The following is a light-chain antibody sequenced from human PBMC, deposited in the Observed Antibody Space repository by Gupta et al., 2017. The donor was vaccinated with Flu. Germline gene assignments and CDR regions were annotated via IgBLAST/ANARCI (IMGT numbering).Light chain of an antibody. V-gene: IGKV2-30*01. CDR1: QSLVFLNGKTF. J-gene: IGKJ4*01. CDR3: MQATHWPLT. Sequence: VTLGQPASISCRSTQSLVFLNGKTFLNWVQQRPGQSPRRLIYEVSNRDSGVPDRFSGTGSGTNFTLRISRVEAEDVGIYYCMQATHWPLTFGGGTKVEIK. CDR2: EVS.